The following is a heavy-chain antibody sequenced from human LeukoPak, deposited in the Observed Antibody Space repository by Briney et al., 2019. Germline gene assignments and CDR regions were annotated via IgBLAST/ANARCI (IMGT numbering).Heavy chain of an antibody. CDR1: GVSINSYY. J-gene: IGHJ4*02. Sequence: SETLSLTCVVSGVSINSYYWIWIRQPPGQGLEWIGNIFHTGSTNYSPSLRSRVTISLDTSKNQFSLKLSSVTAADTAVYYCARVGENADYWGQGTLVTVSS. D-gene: IGHD3-10*01. V-gene: IGHV4-59*01. CDR3: ARVGENADY. CDR2: IFHTGST.